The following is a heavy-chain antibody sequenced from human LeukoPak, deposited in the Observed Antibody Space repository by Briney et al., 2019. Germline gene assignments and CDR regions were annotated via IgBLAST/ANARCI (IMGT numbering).Heavy chain of an antibody. CDR3: ARETGTYYDILTGSPRRAFDI. Sequence: SETLSLTCTVSGGSISSYYWSWIRQPPGKGLEWIGYIYYSGSTNYNPSLKSRVTISVDTSKNQFSLKLSSVTAADTAVYYCARETGTYYDILTGSPRRAFDIWGQGTMVTVSS. CDR2: IYYSGST. D-gene: IGHD3-9*01. J-gene: IGHJ3*02. V-gene: IGHV4-59*01. CDR1: GGSISSYY.